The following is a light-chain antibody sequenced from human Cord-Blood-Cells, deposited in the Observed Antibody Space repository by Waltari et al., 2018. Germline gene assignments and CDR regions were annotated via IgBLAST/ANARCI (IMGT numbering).Light chain of an antibody. Sequence: EIVMTQSPATLSVSPGERATLSCRASQGVNSNLAWYQQKPGQAPRLLIYGASTRATGIPARFSGSGSGTEFTLTFSSLQSEDFAVYYCQQYNNWPPLTFGGGTKVEIK. CDR2: GAS. J-gene: IGKJ4*01. CDR1: QGVNSN. V-gene: IGKV3-15*01. CDR3: QQYNNWPPLT.